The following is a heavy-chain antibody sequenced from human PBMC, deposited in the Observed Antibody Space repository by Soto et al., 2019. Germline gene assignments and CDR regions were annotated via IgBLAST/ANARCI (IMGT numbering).Heavy chain of an antibody. CDR2: IYYSGST. V-gene: IGHV4-59*01. D-gene: IGHD6-6*01. CDR1: GGSISSYY. J-gene: IGHJ6*03. Sequence: PSETLSLTCTVSGGSISSYYWSWIRQPPGKGLEWIGYIYYSGSTNYNPSLKSRVTISVDTSKNQFSLKLSSVTAADTAVYYCARRSGASRNSHYYYYMDVWGKGTTVTV. CDR3: ARRSGASRNSHYYYYMDV.